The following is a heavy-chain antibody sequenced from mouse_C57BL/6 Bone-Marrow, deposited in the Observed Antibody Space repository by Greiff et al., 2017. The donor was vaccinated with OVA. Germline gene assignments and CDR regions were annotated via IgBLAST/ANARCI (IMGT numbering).Heavy chain of an antibody. Sequence: QVQLKESGPGLVQPSQSLSITCTVSGFSLTSYGVHWVRQSPGKCLEWLGVIWSGGSTDYNAAFISRLSISKDNSKSQVFFKMNSLQADDTAIYYCARKGDSSGLYAMDYWGQGTSVTVSS. J-gene: IGHJ4*01. CDR3: ARKGDSSGLYAMDY. V-gene: IGHV2-2*01. CDR1: GFSLTSYG. CDR2: IWSGGST. D-gene: IGHD3-2*02.